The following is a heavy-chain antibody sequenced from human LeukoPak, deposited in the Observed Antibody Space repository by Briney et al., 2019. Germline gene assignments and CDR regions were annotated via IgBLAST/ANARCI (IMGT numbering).Heavy chain of an antibody. D-gene: IGHD3-10*01. Sequence: GGSLRLSCAASGFTFSSTWMHWVRQAPGKGLVRVSRISTDGSSTSYADFVRGRFTISRDNAENTLYLQMNSLRAEDTAVYYCTRDFLHGGVWGQGTLVTVSS. CDR2: ISTDGSST. J-gene: IGHJ4*02. CDR1: GFTFSSTW. CDR3: TRDFLHGGV. V-gene: IGHV3-74*01.